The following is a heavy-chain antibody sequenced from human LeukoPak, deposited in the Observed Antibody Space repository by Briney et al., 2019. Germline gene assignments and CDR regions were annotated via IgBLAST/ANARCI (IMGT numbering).Heavy chain of an antibody. D-gene: IGHD3-10*01. J-gene: IGHJ4*02. Sequence: ASVKVSCKASGYTFTNYDINWVRQATGQGLEWMGWMNPNSGNTGYAQKFQGRVTMTRDTSISTAYMELSRLRSDDTAVYYCARAGELWFAFDYWGQGTLVTVSS. CDR3: ARAGELWFAFDY. CDR2: MNPNSGNT. V-gene: IGHV1-8*02. CDR1: GYTFTNYD.